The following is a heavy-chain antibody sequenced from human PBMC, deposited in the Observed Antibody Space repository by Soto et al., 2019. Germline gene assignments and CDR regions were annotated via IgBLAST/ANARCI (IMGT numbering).Heavy chain of an antibody. Sequence: GGSLRLSCAASGFTVSSNYMSWVRQAPGKGLEWVSVIYSGGSTYYADSVKGRFTISRDNSKNTLYLQMNSLRAEDTAVYYCARDGYSSWHPYFDYWGQGTLVTVSS. CDR2: IYSGGST. J-gene: IGHJ4*02. CDR3: ARDGYSSWHPYFDY. CDR1: GFTVSSNY. V-gene: IGHV3-66*01. D-gene: IGHD6-13*01.